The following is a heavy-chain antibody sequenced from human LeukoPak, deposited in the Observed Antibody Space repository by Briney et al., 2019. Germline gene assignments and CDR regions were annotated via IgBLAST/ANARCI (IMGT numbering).Heavy chain of an antibody. V-gene: IGHV5-51*01. Sequence: GASLNFSYKASGSSSTSYWNCWVRPTPGKGLEWMVIIHPGDSATRYSPSFQGQTTTSAATTITTSFLQSSRLNASATAMYYASRQSNYDILTGYYYHEFDYWREGTLVTVSS. D-gene: IGHD3-9*01. J-gene: IGHJ4*02. CDR3: SRQSNYDILTGYYYHEFDY. CDR2: IHPGDSAT. CDR1: GSSSTSYW.